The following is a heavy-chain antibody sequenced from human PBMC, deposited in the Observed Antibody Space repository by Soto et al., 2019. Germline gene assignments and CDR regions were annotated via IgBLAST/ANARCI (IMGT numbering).Heavy chain of an antibody. J-gene: IGHJ4*02. V-gene: IGHV4-59*01. CDR2: IYYSGST. CDR1: GGSINKYY. CDR3: ARDHGYIWGSYRGYYFDY. Sequence: PSETLSLTCTVSGGSINKYYWSWIRQPPGKGLEWIGYIYYSGSTNYNPSLKSRVTMSVDTSKNQFSLNLYSVTAADTAVYYCARDHGYIWGSYRGYYFDYWGQGTLVTVSS. D-gene: IGHD3-16*02.